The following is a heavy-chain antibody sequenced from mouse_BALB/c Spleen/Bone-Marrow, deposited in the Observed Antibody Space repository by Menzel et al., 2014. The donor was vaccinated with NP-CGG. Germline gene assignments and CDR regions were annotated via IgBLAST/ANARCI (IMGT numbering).Heavy chain of an antibody. J-gene: IGHJ2*01. Sequence: VQLQQSGPELEKPGASVKISCKASGYSFTGYNMNWVKQYNGQSLEWIGNVDPYYGATTYNQKFKGKATLTVDKSSSTAYMQLERLTSEDSAVYYCARSYNSFDFWARAPLSQSPQ. CDR1: GYSFTGYN. CDR2: VDPYYGAT. V-gene: IGHV1-39*01. CDR3: ARSYNSFDF.